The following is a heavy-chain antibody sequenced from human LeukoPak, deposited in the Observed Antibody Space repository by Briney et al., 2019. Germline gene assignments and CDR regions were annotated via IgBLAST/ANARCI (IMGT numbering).Heavy chain of an antibody. D-gene: IGHD6-19*01. CDR1: GFTFSSYA. J-gene: IGHJ4*02. Sequence: PGASLRLSCAAPGFTFSSYAMSWVRQAPGKGLDWVSAIDGSGANTFYADSVKGRFTISRDNSKNTLYLQMNSLRAEDTALYFCVKRTVAGQFDYWGQGTLVTVSS. V-gene: IGHV3-23*01. CDR2: IDGSGANT. CDR3: VKRTVAGQFDY.